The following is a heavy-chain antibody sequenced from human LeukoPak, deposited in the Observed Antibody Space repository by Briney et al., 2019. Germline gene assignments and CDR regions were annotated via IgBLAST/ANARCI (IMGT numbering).Heavy chain of an antibody. D-gene: IGHD2-2*02. J-gene: IGHJ4*02. CDR2: IKSKTDGGTT. CDR1: GFTFSNAW. CDR3: TTESEYQLLYGAGQVFDY. V-gene: IGHV3-15*01. Sequence: GGSLRLSCAASGFTFSNAWMSWVRQAPGKGLEWVGRIKSKTDGGTTDYAAPVKGRFTISRDDSKNTLYLQMNSLKTEDTAVYYCTTESEYQLLYGAGQVFDYWGQGTLVTVSS.